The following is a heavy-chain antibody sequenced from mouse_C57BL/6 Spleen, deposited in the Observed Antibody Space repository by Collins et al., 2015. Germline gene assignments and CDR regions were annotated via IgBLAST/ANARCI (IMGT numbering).Heavy chain of an antibody. CDR1: GYTFTSAG. CDR2: INTLSGEP. J-gene: IGHJ3*01. CDR3: AVYAYGVFNY. D-gene: IGHD1-1*01. V-gene: IGHV9-4*01. Sequence: QIQLVQSGPELKKPGETVKISCKASGYTFTSAGMQWVQKMPGKGFKWIGWINTLSGEPKYTEGFKGRFAFSLETSANTAYLQISNLKNEDTATYFCAVYAYGVFNYWGQGTLVTVSA.